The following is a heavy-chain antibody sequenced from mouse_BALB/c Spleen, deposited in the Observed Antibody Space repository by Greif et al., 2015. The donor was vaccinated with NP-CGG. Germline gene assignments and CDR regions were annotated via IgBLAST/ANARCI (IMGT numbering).Heavy chain of an antibody. J-gene: IGHJ2*01. CDR1: GYTFSSYW. CDR2: FLPGSGST. V-gene: IGHV1-9*01. D-gene: IGHD2-14*01. CDR3: ARSDYRYDVDY. Sequence: VKLVESGAELMKPGASVKISCKATGYTFSSYWIVRDQQRAGHGLEWIGEFLPGSGSTNDNEKFKGKATFTADTSSNTAYMQLSSLTSEDSAVYYCARSDYRYDVDYWGQGTTLTVSS.